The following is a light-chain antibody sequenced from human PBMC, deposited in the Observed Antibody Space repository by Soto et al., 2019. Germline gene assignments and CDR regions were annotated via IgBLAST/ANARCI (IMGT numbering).Light chain of an antibody. Sequence: QSALTQPRSVSGSPGQSVAISCTGTNIDVGAYNYVSWYQQHPGKAPKLMIYDVSKRPSGVPDRFSGSKSGNTASLTISGLQAEDEADYYCCSYAGSYTGVFGGGTKVTV. V-gene: IGLV2-11*01. CDR1: NIDVGAYNY. CDR2: DVS. CDR3: CSYAGSYTGV. J-gene: IGLJ2*01.